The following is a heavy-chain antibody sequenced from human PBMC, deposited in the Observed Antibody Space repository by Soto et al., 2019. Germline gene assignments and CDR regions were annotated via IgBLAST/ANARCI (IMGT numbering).Heavy chain of an antibody. CDR2: TYNSVST. D-gene: IGHD2-21*01. V-gene: IGHV4-31*03. Sequence: PSETLSLTCSVPGGSVDIGTYYWSWIRQNPGKGLEWIGYTYNSVSTYYNPSLKSRVTISVDTSKNQFSLKLSSVTAADTAVYYCARMLIVDWFEPWGQGTLVTVSS. J-gene: IGHJ5*02. CDR3: ARMLIVDWFEP. CDR1: GGSVDIGTYY.